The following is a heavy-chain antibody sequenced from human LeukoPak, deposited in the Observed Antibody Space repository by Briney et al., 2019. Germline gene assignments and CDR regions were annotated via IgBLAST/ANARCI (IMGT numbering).Heavy chain of an antibody. Sequence: GSLRLSCAASGFTFSSYSMNWVRQAPGKGLEWIGEINHSGSTNYNPSLKSRVTISVDTSKNQFSLKLSSVTAADTAVYYCARGHRGRFRVPFDYWGQGTLVTVSS. J-gene: IGHJ4*02. CDR1: GFTFSSYS. D-gene: IGHD3-10*01. V-gene: IGHV4-34*01. CDR3: ARGHRGRFRVPFDY. CDR2: INHSGST.